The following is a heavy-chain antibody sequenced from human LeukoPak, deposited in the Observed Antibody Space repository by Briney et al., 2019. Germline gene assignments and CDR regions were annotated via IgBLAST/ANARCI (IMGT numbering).Heavy chain of an antibody. CDR2: IKTKTDGETT. CDR1: GITFSKAW. J-gene: IGHJ4*02. D-gene: IGHD3-3*01. Sequence: GGSLRLSCAASGITFSKAWMSWVRQAPGKGPEWIGRIKTKTDGETTEYAAPVRGRFTISRDDSSNALYLQMNGLKIEDTAMYYCSTAREGTFWWSQGTLVTVSS. CDR3: STAREGTFW. V-gene: IGHV3-15*01.